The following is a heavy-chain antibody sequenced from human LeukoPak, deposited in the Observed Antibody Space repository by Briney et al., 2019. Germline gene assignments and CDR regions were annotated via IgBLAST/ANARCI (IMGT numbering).Heavy chain of an antibody. Sequence: AETLSLTCTVSGGSISTYYWTWIRQPPGKGLEWIGYIYYSGSTNYNPSLKSRVTISVDTSKNQFSLKLSSVTAADTAVYYCARFFWSASKRLDFWGQGTVVTVSS. D-gene: IGHD3-3*01. J-gene: IGHJ4*02. CDR2: IYYSGST. CDR3: ARFFWSASKRLDF. CDR1: GGSISTYY. V-gene: IGHV4-59*08.